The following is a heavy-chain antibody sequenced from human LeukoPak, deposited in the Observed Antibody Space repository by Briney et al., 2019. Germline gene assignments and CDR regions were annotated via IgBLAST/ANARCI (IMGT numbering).Heavy chain of an antibody. J-gene: IGHJ5*02. CDR3: ARRGTIAVPVFWFDP. CDR2: IKQDGSEK. D-gene: IGHD6-19*01. Sequence: QPGGSLRLSCAASGFTFSSYWMSWVRQAPGKGLEWVANIKQDGSEKYYLDSLEGRFTISRDNAKNSVYLQINRLRAEDTAVYYCARRGTIAVPVFWFDPWGQGTLVIVSS. CDR1: GFTFSSYW. V-gene: IGHV3-7*01.